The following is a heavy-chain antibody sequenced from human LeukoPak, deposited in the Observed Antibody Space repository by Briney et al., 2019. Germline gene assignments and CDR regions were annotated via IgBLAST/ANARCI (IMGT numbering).Heavy chain of an antibody. D-gene: IGHD6-6*01. Sequence: ASVKVSCKASGYTFTSYYIHWVRQAPGQGLEWMGLINPVGGSTSYAQKLQGRVSMTGDTSTNTVYMELSGLRSEDTAVYYCARVYSSSSPTDYWGQGTLVAVSS. J-gene: IGHJ4*02. V-gene: IGHV1-46*04. CDR2: INPVGGST. CDR3: ARVYSSSSPTDY. CDR1: GYTFTSYY.